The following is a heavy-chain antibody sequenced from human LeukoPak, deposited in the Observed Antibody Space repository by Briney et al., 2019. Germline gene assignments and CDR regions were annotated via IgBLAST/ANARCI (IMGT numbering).Heavy chain of an antibody. V-gene: IGHV4-59*01. Sequence: SETLSLTCTVSGGSISSYYWSWVRQPPGKGLEWIGYIYYSGSTNYNPSLKSRVTISVDTSKNQFSLKLRSVTAADTAVHYCARSDYGDYVPPGYWGQGTLVTVSS. CDR2: IYYSGST. CDR1: GGSISSYY. CDR3: ARSDYGDYVPPGY. J-gene: IGHJ4*02. D-gene: IGHD4-17*01.